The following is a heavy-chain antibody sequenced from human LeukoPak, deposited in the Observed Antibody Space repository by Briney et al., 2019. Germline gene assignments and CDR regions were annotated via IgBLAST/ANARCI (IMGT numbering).Heavy chain of an antibody. V-gene: IGHV1-24*01. CDR3: ATEGFKQQLVRIYPFDY. CDR2: FDPEDSKT. CDR1: GYTLTELP. J-gene: IGHJ4*02. D-gene: IGHD6-13*01. Sequence: ASVKVSCKVSGYTLTELPIHWVRQAPGKGLEWMGGFDPEDSKTIYAQKFQGRVTMTEDTSTDTAYVELTSLRSEDTAVYYCATEGFKQQLVRIYPFDYWGQGTLVTVSS.